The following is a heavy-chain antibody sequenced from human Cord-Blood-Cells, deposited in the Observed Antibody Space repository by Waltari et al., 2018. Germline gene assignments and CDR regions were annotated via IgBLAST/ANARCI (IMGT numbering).Heavy chain of an antibody. D-gene: IGHD3-22*01. CDR2: IIPIFGTA. V-gene: IGHV1-69*01. CDR1: AGTFSSYA. Sequence: QVQLVQSGAEVQKPGSSVKFSCKASAGTFSSYAISWVRQAPGQGLEWMGGIIPIFGTANYAQKFQGRVTITADESTSTAYMELSSLRSEDTAVYYCARGSYDSSSYYYYYYYGMDVWGQGTTVTVSS. J-gene: IGHJ6*02. CDR3: ARGSYDSSSYYYYYYYGMDV.